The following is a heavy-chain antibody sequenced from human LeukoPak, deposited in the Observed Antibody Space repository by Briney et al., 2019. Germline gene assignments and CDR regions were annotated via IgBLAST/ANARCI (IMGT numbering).Heavy chain of an antibody. Sequence: SETLSLTCTVSGGSVSSGSYYWSGIRQPPGKGLEWIGYIYYSGSTNYNPSLKSRVTISVDTSKNQFSLKLSSVTAADAAVYYCARVSGAKNYFDYWGQGTLVTVSS. J-gene: IGHJ4*02. CDR2: IYYSGST. D-gene: IGHD6-19*01. CDR3: ARVSGAKNYFDY. CDR1: GGSVSSGSYY. V-gene: IGHV4-61*01.